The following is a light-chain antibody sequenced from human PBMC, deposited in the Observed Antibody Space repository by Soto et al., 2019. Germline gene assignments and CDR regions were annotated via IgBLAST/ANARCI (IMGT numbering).Light chain of an antibody. CDR3: HQYGSSPWT. CDR2: DSS. CDR1: QSVSANY. V-gene: IGKV3-20*01. J-gene: IGKJ1*01. Sequence: ESVLTQSPGTLPVSPGETVTLSCRASQSVSANYLAWYQRKPGQAPRLLIYDSSSRATGTPDRFSGSGSGTDFTLTIRRLEPDDFGVYYCHQYGSSPWTFGQGTKVEV.